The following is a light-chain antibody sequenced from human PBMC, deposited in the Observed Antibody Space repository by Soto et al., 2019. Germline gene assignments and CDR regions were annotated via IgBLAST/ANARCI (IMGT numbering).Light chain of an antibody. V-gene: IGKV1-5*02. J-gene: IGKJ1*01. CDR3: QQYNTYSWT. CDR1: QSVSTR. Sequence: DIQMTQSPSSLSASVGDRVTIICRASQSVSTRLAWYQQKPGKAPKLLIYDASSLQSGVPSRFSGSGSGTEFALTISSLQPDDFATYYCQQYNTYSWTFGPGTKVDIK. CDR2: DAS.